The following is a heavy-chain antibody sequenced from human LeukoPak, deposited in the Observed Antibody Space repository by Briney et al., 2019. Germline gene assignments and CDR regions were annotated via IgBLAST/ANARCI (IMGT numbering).Heavy chain of an antibody. V-gene: IGHV4-61*03. J-gene: IGHJ4*02. Sequence: PETLSLTCTVSGGSASSRSYYWSWIRQPPGKGLKWIGYIYYSGSTNYNPSLKSRVTLSVDTSKNHFSLKLTSVTAADTAVYYCAGGTEAGLAYWGQGTLVTVSS. D-gene: IGHD6-19*01. CDR1: GGSASSRSYY. CDR3: AGGTEAGLAY. CDR2: IYYSGST.